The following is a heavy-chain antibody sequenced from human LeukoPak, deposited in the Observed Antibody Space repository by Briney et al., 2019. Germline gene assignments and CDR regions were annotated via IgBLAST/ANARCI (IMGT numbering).Heavy chain of an antibody. V-gene: IGHV3-74*01. J-gene: IGHJ4*02. D-gene: IGHD3-22*01. CDR3: AKSPPRSDSSAYHRYYFDY. CDR1: GNYW. CDR2: INSDGSWT. Sequence: GGSLRLSCVASGNYWMHWVRQAPGKGLVWVSHINSDGSWTSYADSVKGRFTISKDNAKNTVYLQINSLRAEDTAVYYCAKSPPRSDSSAYHRYYFDYWGQGTLVTVSS.